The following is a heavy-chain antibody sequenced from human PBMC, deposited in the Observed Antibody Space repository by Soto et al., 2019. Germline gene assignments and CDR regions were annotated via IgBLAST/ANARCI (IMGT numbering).Heavy chain of an antibody. CDR1: GFTFSSYA. CDR2: ISYDGSNK. D-gene: IGHD3-3*01. J-gene: IGHJ6*01. CDR3: ASDEIRFSWAYGMDV. Sequence: QVQLVESGGGVVQPGRSLRLSCAASGFTFSSYAMHWVRQAPGKGLEWGAVISYDGSNKYYADSVKGRFTISRDNSKNTLYLQMNSLRDEDTAVYYCASDEIRFSWAYGMDVWGQGTRVTVSS. V-gene: IGHV3-30-3*01.